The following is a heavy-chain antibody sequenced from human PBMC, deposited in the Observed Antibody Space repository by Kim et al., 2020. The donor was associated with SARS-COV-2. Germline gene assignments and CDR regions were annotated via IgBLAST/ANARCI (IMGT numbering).Heavy chain of an antibody. CDR3: ARLPSTVQQLDRSRYYYYYGMDV. CDR2: IYYSGST. CDR1: GGSISSSSYY. Sequence: SETLSLTCTVSGGSISSSSYYWGWIRQPPGKGLEWIGSIYYSGSTYYNPSLKSRVTISVDTSKNQFSLKLSSVTAADTAVYYCARLPSTVQQLDRSRYYYYYGMDVWGQGTTVTVSS. V-gene: IGHV4-39*01. J-gene: IGHJ6*02. D-gene: IGHD6-13*01.